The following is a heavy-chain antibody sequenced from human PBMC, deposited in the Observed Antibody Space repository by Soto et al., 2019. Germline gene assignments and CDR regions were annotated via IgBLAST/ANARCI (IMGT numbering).Heavy chain of an antibody. CDR2: IKYDGSAK. J-gene: IGHJ4*02. V-gene: IGHV3-7*02. Sequence: GGSLRLSCEASGFTFSHYWMSWVGRAPGKGLERVAKIKYDGSAKFFLDSVKGRFTISRDNVKESLYLQMNSLRVEDTAVYYCARYFPSGPIDYWRQATQVSVSS. CDR3: ARYFPSGPIDY. CDR1: GFTFSHYW. D-gene: IGHD2-8*02.